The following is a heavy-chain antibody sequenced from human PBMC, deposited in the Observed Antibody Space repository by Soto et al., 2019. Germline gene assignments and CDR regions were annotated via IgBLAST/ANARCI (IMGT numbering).Heavy chain of an antibody. D-gene: IGHD3-10*01. CDR1: GFTFSSYS. Sequence: EVQLVESGGGLVKPGGSLRLSCAASGFTFSSYSMNWVRQAPGKGLEWVSSISSSSSYIYYADSVKGRFTISGDNAKNSLYLQMNSLRAEDTAVYYCARDLIVRGVIPRGYYMDVWGKGTTVTVSS. CDR2: ISSSSSYI. J-gene: IGHJ6*03. V-gene: IGHV3-21*01. CDR3: ARDLIVRGVIPRGYYMDV.